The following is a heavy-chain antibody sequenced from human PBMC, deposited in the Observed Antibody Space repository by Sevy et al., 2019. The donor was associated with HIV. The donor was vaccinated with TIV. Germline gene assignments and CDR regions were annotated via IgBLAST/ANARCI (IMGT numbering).Heavy chain of an antibody. V-gene: IGHV1-18*01. CDR2: ISAYNGNT. J-gene: IGHJ4*02. CDR1: GYTFTSYG. CDR3: AGGQNYYDSSGYPLDY. D-gene: IGHD3-22*01. Sequence: ASVKVSCKASGYTFTSYGISWVRQAPGQGLEWMGWISAYNGNTNYAQKLQGRVTMTTDTSTSTAYMELRSLRSDDTAGDYCAGGQNYYDSSGYPLDYWGQGTLVTVSS.